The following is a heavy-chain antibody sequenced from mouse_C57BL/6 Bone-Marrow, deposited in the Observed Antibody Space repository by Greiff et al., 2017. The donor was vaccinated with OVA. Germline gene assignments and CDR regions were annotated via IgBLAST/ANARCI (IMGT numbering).Heavy chain of an antibody. CDR3: ARYDYDGGPWFAY. D-gene: IGHD2-4*01. V-gene: IGHV5-6*02. CDR1: GFTFSRYG. CDR2: ISSGGSYT. Sequence: EVMLVESVGDLVKPGGSLTLPCAASGFTFSRYGMSWVRQTPDKRLEWVATISSGGSYTYYPDSVKGRFTLSRDNVKNTLYLQMSSLKSEDTAMYDGARYDYDGGPWFAYWGQGTLVTVSA. J-gene: IGHJ3*01.